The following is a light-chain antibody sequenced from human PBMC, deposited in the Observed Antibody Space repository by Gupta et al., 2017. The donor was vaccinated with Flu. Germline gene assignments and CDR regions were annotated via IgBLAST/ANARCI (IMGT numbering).Light chain of an antibody. Sequence: PSNLSTSVGARVTITCRASQNIESWLAWYQQRPGKAPRLLIYKGSDLQSGVPSRISGSGSETEFTLAISSLQPEDLATYYCQQYKAYPWTFGQGTKV. J-gene: IGKJ1*01. CDR1: QNIESW. CDR2: KGS. CDR3: QQYKAYPWT. V-gene: IGKV1-5*03.